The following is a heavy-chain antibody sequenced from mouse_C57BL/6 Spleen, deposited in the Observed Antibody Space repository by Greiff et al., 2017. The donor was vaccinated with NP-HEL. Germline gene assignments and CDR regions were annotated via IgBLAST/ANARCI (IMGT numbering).Heavy chain of an antibody. V-gene: IGHV1-80*01. D-gene: IGHD1-2*01. CDR2: IYPGDGDT. CDR1: GYAFSSYW. J-gene: IGHJ4*01. Sequence: QVQLQQSGAELVKPGASVKISCKASGYAFSSYWMNWVKQRPGKGLEWIGQIYPGDGDTNYNGKFKGKATLTADKSSSTAYMQLSSLTSEDSAVYFCARGALRRDYYAMDYWGQGTSVTVSS. CDR3: ARGALRRDYYAMDY.